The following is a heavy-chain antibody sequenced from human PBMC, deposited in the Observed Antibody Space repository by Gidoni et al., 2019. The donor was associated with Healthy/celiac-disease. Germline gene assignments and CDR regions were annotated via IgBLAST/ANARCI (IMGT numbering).Heavy chain of an antibody. V-gene: IGHV3-9*01. J-gene: IGHJ4*02. CDR3: ARSPAAGKGPFDY. D-gene: IGHD6-13*01. Sequence: EVQLVESGRGLVQPGRSLRLSCAASGFPFDDYAMHWVRQAPGKGLEWVSGISWNSGSIGYADSVKGRFTISRDNAKNSLYLQMNSLRAEDTALYYCARSPAAGKGPFDYWGQGTLVTVSS. CDR1: GFPFDDYA. CDR2: ISWNSGSI.